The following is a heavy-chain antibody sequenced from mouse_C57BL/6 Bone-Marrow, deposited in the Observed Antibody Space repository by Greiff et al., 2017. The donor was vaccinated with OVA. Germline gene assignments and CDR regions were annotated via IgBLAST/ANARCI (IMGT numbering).Heavy chain of an antibody. J-gene: IGHJ2*01. CDR1: GYTFTSYG. V-gene: IGHV1-81*01. CDR2: IYPRSGNT. CDR3: ARGYYRGYFDY. Sequence: VKLVESGAELARPGASVKLSCKASGYTFTSYGISWVKQRTGQGLEWIGEIYPRSGNTYYNEKFKGKATLTADKSSSTAYMELRSLTSEDSAVYFCARGYYRGYFDYWGQGTTLTVSS. D-gene: IGHD2-1*01.